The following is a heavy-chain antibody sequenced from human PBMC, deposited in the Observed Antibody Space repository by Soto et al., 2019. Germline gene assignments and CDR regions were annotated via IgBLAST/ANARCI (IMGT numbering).Heavy chain of an antibody. CDR1: GVSISSYY. CDR2: LYYSGST. CDR3: ARDRIGYGNFDY. Sequence: SSETLSLTCSVSGVSISSYYWSWIRQPPGKGLEWIGYLYYSGSTNYNPSLKSRVTISVDMSRNQFSLRLSSVTAADTAVYYCARDRIGYGNFDYWGQGTQVTVSS. D-gene: IGHD5-12*01. V-gene: IGHV4-59*01. J-gene: IGHJ4*02.